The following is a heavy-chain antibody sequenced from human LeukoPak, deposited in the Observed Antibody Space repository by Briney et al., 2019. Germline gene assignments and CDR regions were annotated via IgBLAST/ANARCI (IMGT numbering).Heavy chain of an antibody. J-gene: IGHJ6*02. CDR3: ARTSPPYYYGMDV. CDR1: GGSISSYY. CDR2: IYYSGST. Sequence: PSGTLSLTCTVSGGSISSYYWSWIRQPPGKGLEWIGYIYYSGSTNYNPSLKSRVTISVDTSKNQFSLKLSSVTAADTAVYYCARTSPPYYYGMDVWGQGTTVTVSS. V-gene: IGHV4-59*08.